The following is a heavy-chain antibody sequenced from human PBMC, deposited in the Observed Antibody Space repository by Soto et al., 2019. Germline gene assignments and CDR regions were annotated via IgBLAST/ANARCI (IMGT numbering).Heavy chain of an antibody. D-gene: IGHD2-2*01. Sequence: SVKVSCKASGGTFSSYAISWVRQAPGQGLEWMGGIIPIFGTANYAQKFQGRVTITADESTSTAYMELSSLRSEDTAVYYCARDFIGYCISTSCYGGAYYFDYWGQGTLVTVSS. J-gene: IGHJ4*02. CDR2: IIPIFGTA. CDR1: GGTFSSYA. V-gene: IGHV1-69*13. CDR3: ARDFIGYCISTSCYGGAYYFDY.